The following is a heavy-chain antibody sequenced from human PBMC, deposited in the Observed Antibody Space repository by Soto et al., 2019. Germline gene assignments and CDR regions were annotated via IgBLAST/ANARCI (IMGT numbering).Heavy chain of an antibody. CDR1: GGTFSSYA. J-gene: IGHJ3*02. CDR3: ATLGIVGATTISLAFDI. Sequence: EASVKVSCKASGGTFSSYAISWVRQAPGQGLEWMGGIIPIFGTANYAQKFQGRVTITADESTSTAYMELSSLRSEDTAVYYCATLGIVGATTISLAFDIWGQGTMVTVSS. V-gene: IGHV1-69*13. D-gene: IGHD1-26*01. CDR2: IIPIFGTA.